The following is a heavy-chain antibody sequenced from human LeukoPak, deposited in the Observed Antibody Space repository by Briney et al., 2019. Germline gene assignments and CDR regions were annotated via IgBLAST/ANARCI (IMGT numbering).Heavy chain of an antibody. D-gene: IGHD2-21*02. CDR2: IYYSGST. CDR1: GGSISSGDYY. CDR3: ARELYCGGDCYGNWFDP. Sequence: PSETLSLTCTVSGGSISSGDYYWSWIRQPPGKGLEWIGYIYYSGSTYYNPSLKSRVTISVDTSKNQFSLKLSSVTAADTAVYYCARELYCGGDCYGNWFDPWGQGTLVTVSS. V-gene: IGHV4-30-4*01. J-gene: IGHJ5*02.